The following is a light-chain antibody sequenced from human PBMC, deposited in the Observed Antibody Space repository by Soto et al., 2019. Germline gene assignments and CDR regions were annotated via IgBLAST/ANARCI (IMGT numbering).Light chain of an antibody. CDR2: DVN. CDR3: SSFTISRNTVI. Sequence: QSALTQPASVSGSPGQSITISCTGTISDIAAYNYVSWYQYHPGKAPKLMIYDVNNRPSGVSNRFSGSKSGNTASLTISGLQAEDEADYYCSSFTISRNTVIFGGGTQLTVL. J-gene: IGLJ2*01. V-gene: IGLV2-14*01. CDR1: ISDIAAYNY.